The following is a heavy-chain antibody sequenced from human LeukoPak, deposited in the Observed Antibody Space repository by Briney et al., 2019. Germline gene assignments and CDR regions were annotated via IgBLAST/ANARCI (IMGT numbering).Heavy chain of an antibody. J-gene: IGHJ4*02. V-gene: IGHV3-64*01. Sequence: GGSLRLSCAASGFTFSRYAMHWVRQAPGKGLEYVSAISSNGGRTYYENSVKGRFTISRDNSKNTLYLQMGSLRAEDMAVYYCARDFVHYYDSSGFEYYFDFWGQGTLVTVSS. D-gene: IGHD3-22*01. CDR1: GFTFSRYA. CDR3: ARDFVHYYDSSGFEYYFDF. CDR2: ISSNGGRT.